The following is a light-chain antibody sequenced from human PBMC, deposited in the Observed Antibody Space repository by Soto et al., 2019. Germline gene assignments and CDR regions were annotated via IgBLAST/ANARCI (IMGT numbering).Light chain of an antibody. J-gene: IGKJ1*01. CDR2: AAS. CDR3: LQDYNYPWT. CDR1: QGIRND. Sequence: AIQMTHSPSSLSVSVLYIVTITCRASQGIRNDLGWYQQKPGKAPKLLIYAASSLQSGVPSRFSGSGSGTDFTLTISSLQPEDFATYYCLQDYNYPWTFGQGTKVDIK. V-gene: IGKV1-6*01.